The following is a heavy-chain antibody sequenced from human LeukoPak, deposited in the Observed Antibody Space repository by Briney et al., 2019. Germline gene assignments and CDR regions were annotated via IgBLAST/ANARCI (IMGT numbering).Heavy chain of an antibody. Sequence: PSQTLSLTCIVSGGSIRSGDQHWSWIRQPPGKGLEWIGYVYYSGSTYYNPSLKSRVTVSVDTCNKQISLNLSSVTAAATAVYECGRADYWRQGSLVTVSS. CDR1: GGSIRSGDQH. CDR3: GRADY. CDR2: VYYSGST. V-gene: IGHV4-30-4*01. J-gene: IGHJ4*02.